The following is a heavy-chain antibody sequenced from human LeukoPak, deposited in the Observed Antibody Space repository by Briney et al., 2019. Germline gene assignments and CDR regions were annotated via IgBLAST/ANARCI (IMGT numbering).Heavy chain of an antibody. CDR1: GGFFTDYF. CDR2: INDHTGDT. D-gene: IGHD2-15*01. V-gene: IGHV4-34*01. J-gene: IGHJ5*02. Sequence: SAAPSLTCTVFGGFFTDYFWTWIRPSPGKGLEWIGEINDHTGDTNHNPPLRSRVTISVDTSKNQFSLKLTSVTAADTAVYYCAPIGGGSWRNPGYWFDPWGPGNLVTVSS. CDR3: APIGGGSWRNPGYWFDP.